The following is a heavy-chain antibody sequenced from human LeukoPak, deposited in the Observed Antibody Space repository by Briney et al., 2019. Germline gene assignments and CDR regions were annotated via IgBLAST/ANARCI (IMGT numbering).Heavy chain of an antibody. D-gene: IGHD2-2*01. CDR1: GYTFSNFG. J-gene: IGHJ4*02. Sequence: ASVKVSCKASGYTFSNFGINWVRQAPGQGLEWIASISGNNDHPNYGQKFQGRFTVNTDSSTSTAYMELRNLRSDDTAVYYCARDGTSTDDYWGQGTLVTVSS. CDR3: ARDGTSTDDY. CDR2: ISGNNDHP. V-gene: IGHV1-18*01.